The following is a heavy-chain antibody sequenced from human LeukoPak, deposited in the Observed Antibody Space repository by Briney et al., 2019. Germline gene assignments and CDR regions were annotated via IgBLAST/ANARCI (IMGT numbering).Heavy chain of an antibody. CDR1: GYSFTNFW. CDR3: ARKTTSSNGLGAFDV. Sequence: GESLKISCSGSGYSFTNFWIGGVRQMPGKGLDWMGLIFPGDSDIRYNPSFEGHVTISADKSFSSAYLQWRSLKPSDTAIYYCARKTTSSNGLGAFDVWGQGTMVTVSS. V-gene: IGHV5-51*01. CDR2: IFPGDSDI. D-gene: IGHD3-10*01. J-gene: IGHJ3*01.